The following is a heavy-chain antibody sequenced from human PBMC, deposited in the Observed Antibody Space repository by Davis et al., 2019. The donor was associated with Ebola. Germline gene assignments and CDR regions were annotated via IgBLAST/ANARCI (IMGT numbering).Heavy chain of an antibody. D-gene: IGHD2-15*01. CDR3: VRYCSGNVCSSESPWIY. Sequence: GGSLRLSCAASGFTFIDYWMSWVRQAPGKGLEWVASIRQDGRDKYYVVSVRGRFCISRDTARNALYLQMNSLGVEDTALYYCVRYCSGNVCSSESPWIYWGQGTLVTVSS. V-gene: IGHV3-7*01. CDR1: GFTFIDYW. J-gene: IGHJ4*02. CDR2: IRQDGRDK.